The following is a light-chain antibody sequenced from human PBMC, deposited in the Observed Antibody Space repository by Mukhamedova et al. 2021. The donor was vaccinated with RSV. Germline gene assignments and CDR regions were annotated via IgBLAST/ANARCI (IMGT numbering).Light chain of an antibody. V-gene: IGKV3-7*02. J-gene: IGKJ2*04. CDR2: DAS. Sequence: LLIFDASTRATGVPARFSGSGGGTDFTLSISSLEPEDFAVYYCQQYYSPPCSFGQGTKLEIK. CDR3: QQYYSPPCS.